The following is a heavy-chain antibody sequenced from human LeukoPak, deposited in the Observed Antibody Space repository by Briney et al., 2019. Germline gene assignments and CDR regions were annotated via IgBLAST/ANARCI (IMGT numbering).Heavy chain of an antibody. V-gene: IGHV4-39*07. D-gene: IGHD1/OR15-1a*01. CDR1: GGSISSSSYY. J-gene: IGHJ3*02. Sequence: SETLSLTCTVSGGSISSSSYYWGWIRQPPGKGLEWIGSIYYSGSTYYNPSLKSRVTISVDTSKNQFSLKLSSVTAADTAVYYCARDIRTLPGAFDIWGQGTMVTVSS. CDR3: ARDIRTLPGAFDI. CDR2: IYYSGST.